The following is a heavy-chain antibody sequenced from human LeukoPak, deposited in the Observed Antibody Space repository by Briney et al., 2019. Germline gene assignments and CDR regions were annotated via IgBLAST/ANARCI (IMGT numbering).Heavy chain of an antibody. CDR1: GGTFSSYA. J-gene: IGHJ5*02. V-gene: IGHV1-69*06. D-gene: IGHD2-2*01. CDR3: ARDQDIVVVPATPFDP. CDR2: IIPIFGTA. Sequence: SVKVSCKASGGTFSSYAISWVRQAPGQGVEWRGRIIPIFGTANYAQKFQGRVTITADKSTSTAYMELSSLRSEDTAVYYCARDQDIVVVPATPFDPWGQGTLVTVSS.